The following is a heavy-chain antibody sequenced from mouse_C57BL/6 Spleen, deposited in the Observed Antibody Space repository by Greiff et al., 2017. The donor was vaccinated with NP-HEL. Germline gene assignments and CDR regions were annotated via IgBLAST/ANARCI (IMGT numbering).Heavy chain of an antibody. D-gene: IGHD1-1*01. V-gene: IGHV1-54*01. CDR2: INPGSGGT. Sequence: QVHVKQSGAELVRPGTSVKVSCKASGYAFTNYLIEWVKQRPGQGLEWIGVINPGSGGTNYNEKFKGKATLTADKSSSTAYMQLSSLTSEDSAVYFCARGRNYYGSSYAMDYWGQGTSVTVSS. CDR3: ARGRNYYGSSYAMDY. CDR1: GYAFTNYL. J-gene: IGHJ4*01.